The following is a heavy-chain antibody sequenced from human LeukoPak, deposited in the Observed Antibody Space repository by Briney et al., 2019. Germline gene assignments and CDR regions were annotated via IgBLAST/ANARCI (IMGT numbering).Heavy chain of an antibody. D-gene: IGHD4-17*01. Sequence: GGSPRLSCAASGFTFSSYAMNWVRQAPGKGLEWVSAISGSGGSTYYADSVKGRFTISRDNSKNTLFLQMNSLRAEDTAVYYCAIRSSRRYWGQGTLVTVSS. CDR1: GFTFSSYA. J-gene: IGHJ4*02. V-gene: IGHV3-23*01. CDR3: AIRSSRRY. CDR2: ISGSGGST.